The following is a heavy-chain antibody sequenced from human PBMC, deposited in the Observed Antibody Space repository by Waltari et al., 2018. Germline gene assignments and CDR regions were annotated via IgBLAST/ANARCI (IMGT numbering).Heavy chain of an antibody. D-gene: IGHD3-16*02. Sequence: QVQLVQSGAEVKKPGSSVKVSCKAVGDTFRRTTITWVRQAPGEGLEWVGGLDRIFGKPHFGMKFKGRLTMTADEASTTAFMELSSLKSNDTAVYFCARFQRGIVGRATHDAIDMWGQGTTVTVSS. J-gene: IGHJ3*02. CDR2: LDRIFGKP. V-gene: IGHV1-69*01. CDR1: GDTFRRTT. CDR3: ARFQRGIVGRATHDAIDM.